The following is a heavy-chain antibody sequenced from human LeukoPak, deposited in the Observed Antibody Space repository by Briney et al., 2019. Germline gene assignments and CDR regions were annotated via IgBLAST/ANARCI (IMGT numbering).Heavy chain of an antibody. V-gene: IGHV4-30-2*01. CDR1: GGSISSGGYS. D-gene: IGHD3-22*01. CDR2: INHSGST. CDR3: VTYYFDSSGPKKNY. Sequence: SQTLSLTCAVSGGSISSGGYSWSWIRQPPGKGLEWIGYINHSGSTNYNPSLKSRVTISVDTSKKQFSLKLSSVTAADTAVYYCVTYYFDSSGPKKNYWGQGTLVTVSS. J-gene: IGHJ4*02.